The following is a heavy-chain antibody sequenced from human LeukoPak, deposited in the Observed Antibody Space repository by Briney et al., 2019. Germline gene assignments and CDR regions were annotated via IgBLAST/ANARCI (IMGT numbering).Heavy chain of an antibody. Sequence: GGSLRLSCAASGFTFSSYAMSWVRQAPGKGLEWVSAISGSGGSTYYADSVKGRFTISRDNSKNTLYLQMNSLRAEDTAVYYCARGNLASSGFPWGQGTLVTVSS. CDR1: GFTFSSYA. CDR3: ARGNLASSGFP. V-gene: IGHV3-23*01. D-gene: IGHD3-22*01. J-gene: IGHJ5*02. CDR2: ISGSGGST.